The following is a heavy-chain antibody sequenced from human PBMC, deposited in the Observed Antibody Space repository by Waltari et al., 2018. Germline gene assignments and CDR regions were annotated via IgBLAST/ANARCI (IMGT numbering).Heavy chain of an antibody. V-gene: IGHV3-30*02. Sequence: QVQLVESGGGVVQPGGSLRLSCAASGFTFSSYGMHWVRQAPGKGVEWVGFIRVCGSNKYYADSVKGRFTISRDNSKNTLYLQMNSLRAEDTAVYYCAKDPRKYGVDVYWGQGTLVTVSS. CDR2: IRVCGSNK. J-gene: IGHJ4*02. CDR1: GFTFSSYG. CDR3: AKDPRKYGVDVY. D-gene: IGHD4-17*01.